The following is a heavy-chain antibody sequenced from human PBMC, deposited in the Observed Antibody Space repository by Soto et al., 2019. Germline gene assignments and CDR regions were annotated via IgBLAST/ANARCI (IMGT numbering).Heavy chain of an antibody. CDR3: ARDLDYYYDSSGYLYYYYGMDV. V-gene: IGHV1-18*01. CDR2: ISAYNGNT. Sequence: ASVKVSCKASGGTFSSYGISWVRQAPGQGLEWMGWISAYNGNTNYAQKLQGRVTMTTDTSTSTAYMELRSLRSDDTAVYYCARDLDYYYDSSGYLYYYYGMDVWGQGTTVTVSS. CDR1: GGTFSSYG. J-gene: IGHJ6*02. D-gene: IGHD3-22*01.